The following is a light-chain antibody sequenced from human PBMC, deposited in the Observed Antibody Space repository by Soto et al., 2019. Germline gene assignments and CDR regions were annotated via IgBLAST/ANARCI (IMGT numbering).Light chain of an antibody. Sequence: EVVLTQSPGTLSLSPGERATLSCRASQSVSSSFLAWYQQKPGQAPRLLIHAASTGATGIPARFRGSGSGTDFTLKLSSLEPEDFAVYYCQQRSNWPLTFGGGTKVDIK. V-gene: IGKV3D-20*02. CDR3: QQRSNWPLT. CDR1: QSVSSSF. J-gene: IGKJ4*01. CDR2: AAS.